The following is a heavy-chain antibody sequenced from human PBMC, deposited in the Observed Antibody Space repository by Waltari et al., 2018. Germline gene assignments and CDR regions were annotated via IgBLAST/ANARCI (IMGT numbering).Heavy chain of an antibody. J-gene: IGHJ4*02. CDR1: GFSFSTYV. CDR2: ISHDGGFK. Sequence: VQLVESGGDLVQPGGSLRLSCETSGFSFSTYVMHWIRRRPGKGLEGVARISHDGGFKTYGDAVGGRFIVSRDNARDTFYLQMSSLTVDDTAVYYCARDRDLTMFDYWGQGIQVTVSS. V-gene: IGHV3-74*03. D-gene: IGHD2-21*02. CDR3: ARDRDLTMFDY.